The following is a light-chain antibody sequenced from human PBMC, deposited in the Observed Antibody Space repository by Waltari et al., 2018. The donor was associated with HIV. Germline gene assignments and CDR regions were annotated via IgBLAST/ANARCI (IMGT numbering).Light chain of an antibody. CDR1: TSAVGGNRY. V-gene: IGLV2-8*01. Sequence: QSALTPPPSAPGSPGQAVTIASTGTTSAVGGNRYVPWHQHHPSKPPTQIIYDDSKRPSGVPDRFSGSKSGNTASLTVSGLQADDEADYYCKSYAGSNNPYVFGTGTKVTVL. J-gene: IGLJ1*01. CDR3: KSYAGSNNPYV. CDR2: DDS.